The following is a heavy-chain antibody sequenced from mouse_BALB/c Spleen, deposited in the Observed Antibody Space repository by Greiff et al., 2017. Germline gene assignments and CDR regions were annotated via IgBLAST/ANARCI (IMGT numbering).Heavy chain of an antibody. CDR1: GYTFSSYW. Sequence: QVQLQQSGAELMKPGASVKISCTATGYTFSSYWIEWVKQRPGHGLEWIGEILPGSDSTNYNEKFKGKATFTADTSSNTAYMQLSSLTSEDSAVYYCARRVRSPWLAMDYWGQGTSVTVSS. CDR2: ILPGSDST. CDR3: ARRVRSPWLAMDY. V-gene: IGHV1-9*01. J-gene: IGHJ4*01. D-gene: IGHD2-14*01.